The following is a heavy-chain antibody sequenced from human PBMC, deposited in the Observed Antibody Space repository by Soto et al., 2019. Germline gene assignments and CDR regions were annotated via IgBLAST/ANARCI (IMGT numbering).Heavy chain of an antibody. Sequence: SETLSLTCTVSGGSMRRDNYFWSWIRQPPGEGVEWIGYIYYSGSAYYNPSLERRITMSVDTSKKQFSLKLTSVTAADTAIYYCDGLMYSQIVSDPADRGSRWFDPWGQGAVVTVSS. D-gene: IGHD2-2*01. CDR3: DGLMYSQIVSDPADRGSRWFDP. CDR1: GGSMRRDNYF. J-gene: IGHJ5*02. CDR2: IYYSGSA. V-gene: IGHV4-30-4*01.